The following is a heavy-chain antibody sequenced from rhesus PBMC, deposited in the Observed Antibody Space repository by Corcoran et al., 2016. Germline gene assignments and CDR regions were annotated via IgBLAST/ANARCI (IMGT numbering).Heavy chain of an antibody. CDR1: GYTFTDYY. J-gene: IGHJ4*01. Sequence: QVQLVQSGAEVKKPGSSVKVSCKASGYTFTDYYIHWLRQSPRQGLEWMGWINPYNGNTRYAQKFQGRVTMTRDTSTTTVYMELSSLRSEDTAVYYCARVDPSAYVYFDFWGQGVLVTVSS. D-gene: IGHD2-39*01. CDR2: INPYNGNT. V-gene: IGHV1S2*01. CDR3: ARVDPSAYVYFDF.